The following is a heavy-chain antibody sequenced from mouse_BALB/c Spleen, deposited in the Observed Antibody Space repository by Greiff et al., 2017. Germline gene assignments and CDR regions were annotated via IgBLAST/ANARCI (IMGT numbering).Heavy chain of an antibody. CDR2: IWSGGST. V-gene: IGHV2-2*02. Sequence: VQVVESGPGLVQPSQSLSITCTVSGFSLTSYGVHWVRQSPGKGLEWLGVIWSGGSTDYNAAFISRLSISKDNSKSQVFFKMNSLQANDTAIYYCARRDGSSYGAMDYWGQGTSVTVSS. CDR1: GFSLTSYG. D-gene: IGHD1-1*01. CDR3: ARRDGSSYGAMDY. J-gene: IGHJ4*01.